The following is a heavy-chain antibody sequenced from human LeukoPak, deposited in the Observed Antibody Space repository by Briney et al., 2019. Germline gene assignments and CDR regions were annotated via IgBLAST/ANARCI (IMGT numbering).Heavy chain of an antibody. CDR2: IYYSGST. CDR1: GGSISSGDYY. Sequence: SQTLSLTCTVSGGSISSGDYYWSWIRQPPGKGLEWIGYIYYSGSTYYNPSLKSRVTISVDKSKNQFSLKLSSVTAADTAVYYCARDSGETYYYGSGTPHVFYYGMDVWGKGTTVTVSS. CDR3: ARDSGETYYYGSGTPHVFYYGMDV. D-gene: IGHD3-10*01. V-gene: IGHV4-30-4*01. J-gene: IGHJ6*04.